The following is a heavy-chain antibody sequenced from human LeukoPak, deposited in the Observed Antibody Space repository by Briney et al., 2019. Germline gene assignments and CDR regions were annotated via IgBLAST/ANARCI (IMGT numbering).Heavy chain of an antibody. CDR2: IYYSGST. CDR1: GGSISSYY. V-gene: IGHV4-59*01. J-gene: IGHJ4*02. Sequence: SETLSLTCTVSGGSISSYYWSWIRQPPGKGLEWIGYIYYSGSTNYNASLKSRVTISVDKSKNQFSLKLSSVAAAGTAVYYCARYYGGYEISPFDYWGQGTLVTVSS. D-gene: IGHD4-17*01. CDR3: ARYYGGYEISPFDY.